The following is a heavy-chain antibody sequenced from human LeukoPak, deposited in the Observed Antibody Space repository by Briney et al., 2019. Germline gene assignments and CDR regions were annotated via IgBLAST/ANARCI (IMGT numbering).Heavy chain of an antibody. CDR3: ARQRGTYLSDWNFDY. CDR1: GGSISSSNW. J-gene: IGHJ4*02. Sequence: SETLSLTCAVSGGSISSSNWWSWVRQPPGKGLEWIGEIYHSGSTNYNPSLKSRVTISVDKSKNQFSLTLSSVTAADTAMYYCARQRGTYLSDWNFDYWGQGTPVTVSS. V-gene: IGHV4-4*02. CDR2: IYHSGST. D-gene: IGHD3-16*01.